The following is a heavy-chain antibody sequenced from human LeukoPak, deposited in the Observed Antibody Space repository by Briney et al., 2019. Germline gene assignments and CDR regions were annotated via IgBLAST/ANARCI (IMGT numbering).Heavy chain of an antibody. V-gene: IGHV3-74*01. J-gene: IGHJ4*02. CDR3: ARGYDF. CDR2: INSDGSSI. CDR1: GFTFRSYG. Sequence: PGGSLRLSCAASGFTFRSYGMHWVRQAPGKGLVWVSRINSDGSSINYADSVKGRFTISRDNAKNTVYLQMNSLRVEDTAVYYCARGYDFWGQGTLVTVSS. D-gene: IGHD5-18*01.